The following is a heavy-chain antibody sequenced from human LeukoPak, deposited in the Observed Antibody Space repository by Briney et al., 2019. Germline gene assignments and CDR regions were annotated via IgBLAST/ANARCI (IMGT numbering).Heavy chain of an antibody. CDR1: GYTFTSYG. CDR3: ATALFSMPIDY. J-gene: IGHJ4*02. CDR2: FDPEDGET. V-gene: IGHV1-24*01. Sequence: ASVKVSCKASGYTFTSYGISWVRQAPGKGLEWMGGFDPEDGETIYAQKFQGRVTMTEDTSTGTAYMELSSLRSEDTAVYYCATALFSMPIDYWGQGTLVTVSS. D-gene: IGHD2/OR15-2a*01.